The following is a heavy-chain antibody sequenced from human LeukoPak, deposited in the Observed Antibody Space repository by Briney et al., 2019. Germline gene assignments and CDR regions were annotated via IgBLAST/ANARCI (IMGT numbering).Heavy chain of an antibody. Sequence: GGSLRHSCAASGFTFSSYSMNWVRQAPGKGLEWVPSISSSSSYIYYADSVKGRFTISRDNAKNSLYLQMNSLRAEDTAVYYCARVGGGGYNYEAFDIWGQGTMVTVSS. CDR2: ISSSSSYI. CDR3: ARVGGGGYNYEAFDI. V-gene: IGHV3-21*01. J-gene: IGHJ3*02. D-gene: IGHD5-24*01. CDR1: GFTFSSYS.